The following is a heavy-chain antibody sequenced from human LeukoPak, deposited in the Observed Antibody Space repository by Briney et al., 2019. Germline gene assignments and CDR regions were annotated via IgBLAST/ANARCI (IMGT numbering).Heavy chain of an antibody. CDR2: INPNSGGT. Sequence: ASVEVSCKASGGTFSSYAISWVRQAPGQGLEWMGWINPNSGGTNYAQRFQGRVTMTRDTSISTAYMELSRLRSDDTAVYYCARDLRVGATSDYWGQGTLVTVSS. CDR1: GGTFSSYA. CDR3: ARDLRVGATSDY. D-gene: IGHD1-26*01. V-gene: IGHV1-2*02. J-gene: IGHJ4*02.